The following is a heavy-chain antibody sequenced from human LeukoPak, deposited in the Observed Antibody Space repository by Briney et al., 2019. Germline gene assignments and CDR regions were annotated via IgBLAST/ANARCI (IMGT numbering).Heavy chain of an antibody. CDR2: INHSGST. V-gene: IGHV4-34*01. D-gene: IGHD5-12*01. Sequence: SETLSLTCAVYGGSFSGYYWSWIRQPPGKGLEWIGEINHSGSTNYNPSLKSRVTISVDTSKNQFSLKLSSVTAADTAVYYCARGRYSGYVYFDYWGQGTLVTVSS. CDR3: ARGRYSGYVYFDY. CDR1: GGSFSGYY. J-gene: IGHJ4*02.